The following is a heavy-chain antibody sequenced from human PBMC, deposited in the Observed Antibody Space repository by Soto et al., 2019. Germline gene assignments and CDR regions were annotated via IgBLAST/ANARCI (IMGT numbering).Heavy chain of an antibody. J-gene: IGHJ6*02. V-gene: IGHV4-39*02. D-gene: IGHD4-4*01. CDR1: GGSISSSSYY. Sequence: ETLSLTCTVSGGSISSSSYYWGWIRQPPGKGLEWIGSIYYSGSTYYNPSLKSRVTISVDTSKNQFSLKLSSVTAADTAVYYCARDQHDYSNYGGYYYGMDVWGQGTTVTVSS. CDR2: IYYSGST. CDR3: ARDQHDYSNYGGYYYGMDV.